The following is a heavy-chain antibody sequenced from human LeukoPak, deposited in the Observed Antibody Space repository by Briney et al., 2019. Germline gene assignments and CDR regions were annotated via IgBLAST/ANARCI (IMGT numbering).Heavy chain of an antibody. CDR2: INPVSGVT. J-gene: IGHJ4*02. Sequence: ASVKVSCKASGFTSTIFSIRWVRQAPGQGLEWLGVINPVSGVTTYAQKFQGRVTLTRDMSTSTVYMELNSLRSQDTAVYYCAREDPRAALNDYWGQGSLVTVSS. CDR3: AREDPRAALNDY. CDR1: GFTSTIFS. V-gene: IGHV1-46*01. D-gene: IGHD6-13*01.